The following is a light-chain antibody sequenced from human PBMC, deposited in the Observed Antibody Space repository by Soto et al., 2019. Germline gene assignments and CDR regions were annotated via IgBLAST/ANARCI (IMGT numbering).Light chain of an antibody. CDR1: SSDVGGYNY. CDR3: SSYTSSSTLAV. Sequence: QSALTQPASVSGSPGQSITISCTGTSSDVGGYNYVSWYQQHPGKAPKLMIYDVSNRPSGVSNRFSGSMSGNTASLTISGIQAEDEADYYCSSYTSSSTLAVFGGGTKVTVL. V-gene: IGLV2-14*01. CDR2: DVS. J-gene: IGLJ2*01.